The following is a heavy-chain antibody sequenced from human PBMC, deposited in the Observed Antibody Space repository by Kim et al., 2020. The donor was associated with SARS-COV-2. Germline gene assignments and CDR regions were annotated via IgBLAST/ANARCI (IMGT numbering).Heavy chain of an antibody. D-gene: IGHD2-8*01. CDR3: AKDLYSLTRGSFDH. V-gene: IGHV3-23*01. CDR2: ISNSGGTT. J-gene: IGHJ4*02. CDR1: GFIFSTYA. Sequence: GGSLRLSCAASGFIFSTYAMSWVRQAPGKGLEWVSSISNSGGTTYYADSVKGRFTISRDNSKNTLYLQMNSLRAEDTAIYYCAKDLYSLTRGSFDHWGQGTLVTVSS.